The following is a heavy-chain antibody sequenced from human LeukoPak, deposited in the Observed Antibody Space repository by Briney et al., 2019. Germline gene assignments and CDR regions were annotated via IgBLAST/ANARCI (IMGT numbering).Heavy chain of an antibody. D-gene: IGHD2-21*02. CDR3: ARDRAAYCGGDCYSGVGY. CDR1: GFSVSSYA. CDR2: ISGSGGST. Sequence: PGGSLRLSCAASGFSVSSYAMSWVRQDPGKGLEWVSAISGSGGSTYHADSVKGRFTISRDNSKNTLYLQMNSLRAEDTAVYYCARDRAAYCGGDCYSGVGYWGQGTLVTVSS. V-gene: IGHV3-23*01. J-gene: IGHJ4*02.